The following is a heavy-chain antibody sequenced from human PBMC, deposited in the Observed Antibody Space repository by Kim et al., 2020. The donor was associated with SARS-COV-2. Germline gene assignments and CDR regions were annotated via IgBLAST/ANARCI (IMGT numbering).Heavy chain of an antibody. CDR2: ISSSSSYL. J-gene: IGHJ4*02. D-gene: IGHD4-17*01. V-gene: IGHV3-21*01. CDR1: GFTFSSYS. CDR3: ARDRGMTTIHDY. Sequence: GGSLRLSCAASGFTFSSYSMNWVRQAPGKGLEWVSSISSSSSYLYYADSVKGRFTISRDNAKNSLYLQMNSLRAEDTAVYYCARDRGMTTIHDYWGQGTLVTVSS.